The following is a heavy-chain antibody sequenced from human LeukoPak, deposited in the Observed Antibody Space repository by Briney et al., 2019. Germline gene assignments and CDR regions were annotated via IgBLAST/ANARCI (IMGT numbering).Heavy chain of an antibody. Sequence: RTSETLSLTCTVSGGSISSYYWSWTRQPPGKGLEWIGYIYYSGSTNYNPSLKSRVTMSVDTSKNQFSLKLSSVTAADTAVYYCARRLQWLVRGGFDYWGQGTLVTVSS. CDR1: GGSISSYY. V-gene: IGHV4-59*12. CDR3: ARRLQWLVRGGFDY. J-gene: IGHJ4*02. CDR2: IYYSGST. D-gene: IGHD6-19*01.